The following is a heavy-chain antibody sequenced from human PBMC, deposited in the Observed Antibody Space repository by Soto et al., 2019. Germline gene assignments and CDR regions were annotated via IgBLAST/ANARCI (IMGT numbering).Heavy chain of an antibody. CDR3: ASGASSNWPDF. CDR2: INANSGGT. D-gene: IGHD6-13*01. Sequence: WASVKVSCKASGYTFSDYYMHWVRQAPGQGLEWMGWINANSGGTNYPQKFQGRVTLTRDTSISTVYMELSSLRSDDTAVYYCASGASSNWPDFWGRGTLVTVSS. J-gene: IGHJ4*02. CDR1: GYTFSDYY. V-gene: IGHV1-2*02.